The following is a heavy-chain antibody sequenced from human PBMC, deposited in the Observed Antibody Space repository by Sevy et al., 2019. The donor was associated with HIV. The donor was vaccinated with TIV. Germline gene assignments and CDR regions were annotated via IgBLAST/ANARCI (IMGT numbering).Heavy chain of an antibody. CDR2: ISSTGSHK. D-gene: IGHD5-12*01. CDR3: AREAGYTTTWSPGNY. Sequence: GGSLRLSCAASGFNFRTHAMYWVRQPPGKGLEWVAVISSTGSHKYYANSVRGRFTISRDNSENTLSLQMNGLRLDDTGLYYCAREAGYTTTWSPGNYWGLGTLVTVSS. V-gene: IGHV3-30-3*01. CDR1: GFNFRTHA. J-gene: IGHJ4*02.